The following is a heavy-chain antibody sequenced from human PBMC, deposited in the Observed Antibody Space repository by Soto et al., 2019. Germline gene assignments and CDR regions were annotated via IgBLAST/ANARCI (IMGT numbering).Heavy chain of an antibody. CDR1: GYTFTSYY. V-gene: IGHV1-46*01. Sequence: QVQLVQSGAEVKKPGASVKVSCKASGYTFTSYYMHWVRQAPGQGLEWMGIINPSGGSTNYAQKFQGRVTMTRDTSTSTVYMELSSLRSEDTAVYYCASGVIQASYYYGMDVWGQGTTVTVSS. CDR3: ASGVIQASYYYGMDV. CDR2: INPSGGST. J-gene: IGHJ6*02. D-gene: IGHD3-22*01.